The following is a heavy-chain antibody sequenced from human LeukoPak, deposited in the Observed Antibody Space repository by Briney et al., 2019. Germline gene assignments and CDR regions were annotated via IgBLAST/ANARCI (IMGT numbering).Heavy chain of an antibody. J-gene: IGHJ4*02. CDR1: GFTFSTYE. D-gene: IGHD2-2*01. CDR3: ARDRDCSSTSCYAPFDY. V-gene: IGHV3-64*01. Sequence: GGSLRLSCAASGFTFSTYEMNWVRQAPGKGLEYVSAISSNGGSTYYANSVKGRFTISRDNSKNTLYLQMGSLRAEDMAVYYCARDRDCSSTSCYAPFDYWGQGTLVTVSS. CDR2: ISSNGGST.